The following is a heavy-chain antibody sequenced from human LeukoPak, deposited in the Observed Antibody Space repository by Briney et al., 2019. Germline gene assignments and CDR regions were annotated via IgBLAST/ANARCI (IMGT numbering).Heavy chain of an antibody. V-gene: IGHV4-34*01. CDR1: GGSFSGYY. CDR2: INHSGST. J-gene: IGHJ4*02. CDR3: ARAPLDILTGYYHRSFDY. Sequence: PSETLSLTCAVYGGSFSGYYWSWIRQPPGKGLEWIGEINHSGSTNYNPSLKSRVTISVDTSKNQFSLKLSSVTAADTAVYYCARAPLDILTGYYHRSFDYWGQGTLATVSS. D-gene: IGHD3-9*01.